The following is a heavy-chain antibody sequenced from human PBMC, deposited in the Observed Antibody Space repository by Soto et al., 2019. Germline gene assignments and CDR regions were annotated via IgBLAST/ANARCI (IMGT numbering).Heavy chain of an antibody. CDR1: GGSISSYY. D-gene: IGHD6-19*01. J-gene: IGHJ4*02. Sequence: TSETLSLTCTVSGGSISSYYWSWIRQPPGKGLEWIGYIYYSGSTNYNPSLKSRVTISVDTSKNQFSLKLSSVTAADTAVYYCARAGIAVAGTFDYWGQGTLVTVSS. CDR3: ARAGIAVAGTFDY. CDR2: IYYSGST. V-gene: IGHV4-59*01.